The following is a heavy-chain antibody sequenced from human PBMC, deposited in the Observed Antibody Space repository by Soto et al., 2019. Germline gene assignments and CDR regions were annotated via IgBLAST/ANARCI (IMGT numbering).Heavy chain of an antibody. CDR3: ATSSSGWGNYFDY. Sequence: PSETLSLTCTVSGDSVSRDSYFWGWIRQPPGKGLEWSGYLYNNENSGSTNYNPSLKSRVTISLDTSKNQVSLELRSVTAADTAVYYCATSSSGWGNYFDYWGQRSLVTVSS. V-gene: IGHV4-61*01. J-gene: IGHJ4*02. CDR2: LYNNENSGST. CDR1: GDSVSRDSYF. D-gene: IGHD6-19*01.